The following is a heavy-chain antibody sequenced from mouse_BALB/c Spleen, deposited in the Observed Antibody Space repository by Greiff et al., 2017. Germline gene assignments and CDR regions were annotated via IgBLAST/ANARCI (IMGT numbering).Heavy chain of an antibody. CDR1: GFDIKDTY. V-gene: IGHV14-3*02. J-gene: IGHJ2*01. CDR2: IDPANGNT. D-gene: IGHD4-1*01. Sequence: VQLQQSGAELLKPGASVKLSCTASGFDIKDTYMHWVKQRPEQGLEWIGRIDPANGNTKYDPKFQGKATITADTSSNTAYLQLSSLTSEDTAVYYCARGLGFDYWGQGTTLTVSS. CDR3: ARGLGFDY.